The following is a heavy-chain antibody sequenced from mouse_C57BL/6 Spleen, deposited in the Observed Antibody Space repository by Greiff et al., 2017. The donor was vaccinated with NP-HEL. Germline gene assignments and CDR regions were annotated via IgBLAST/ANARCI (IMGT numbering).Heavy chain of an antibody. D-gene: IGHD1-1*01. CDR1: GYTFTSYW. Sequence: VQLQQSGAELVKPGASVKMSCKASGYTFTSYWITWVKQRPGQGLEWIGDIYPGSGSPNYNEKFKIKATLTVDTSSSTAYMQLSSLTSEDSAVDYCARYHYGSSAWFAYWGQGTLVTVSA. V-gene: IGHV1-55*01. J-gene: IGHJ3*01. CDR3: ARYHYGSSAWFAY. CDR2: IYPGSGSP.